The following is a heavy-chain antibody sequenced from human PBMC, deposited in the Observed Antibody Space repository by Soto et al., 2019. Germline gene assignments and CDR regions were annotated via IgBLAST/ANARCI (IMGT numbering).Heavy chain of an antibody. D-gene: IGHD3-16*01. CDR3: ALGGSLDAFDI. CDR1: GGTFSSYA. J-gene: IGHJ3*02. CDR2: IIPIFGTA. Sequence: GASVKVSCKASGGTFSSYAISWVRQAPGQGLEWTGGIIPIFGTANYAQKFQGRVTITADESTSTAYMELSSLRSEDTAVYYCALGGSLDAFDIWGQGTMVTVSS. V-gene: IGHV1-69*13.